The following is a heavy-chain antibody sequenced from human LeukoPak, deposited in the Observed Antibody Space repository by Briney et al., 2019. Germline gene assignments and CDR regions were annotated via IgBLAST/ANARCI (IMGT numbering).Heavy chain of an antibody. CDR2: ISTYNGNT. J-gene: IGHJ4*02. CDR1: GYTFTSYG. CDR3: ARDREVLRYFDWLV. D-gene: IGHD3-9*01. Sequence: ASVKVSCKASGYTFTSYGISWVRQAPGQGLEWMGWISTYNGNTNYAQKLQGRVTMTTDTSTSTAYMELRSLRSDDTAVYYCARDREVLRYFDWLVWGQGPLVTVSS. V-gene: IGHV1-18*01.